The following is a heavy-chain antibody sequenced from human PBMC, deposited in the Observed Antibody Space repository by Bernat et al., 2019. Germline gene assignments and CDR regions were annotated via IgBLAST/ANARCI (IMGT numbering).Heavy chain of an antibody. Sequence: QVQLVESGGGVVQPGRSLRLSCAASGFTFSSYGMHWVRQAPGKGLEWVAVISYDGSNKYYADSVKGRFTISRDNSKNTLYLQMNSLRAEDTAVYYCAKVSRQGWFDPWGQGTLVTVSS. CDR2: ISYDGSNK. CDR1: GFTFSSYG. V-gene: IGHV3-30*18. CDR3: AKVSRQGWFDP. J-gene: IGHJ5*02.